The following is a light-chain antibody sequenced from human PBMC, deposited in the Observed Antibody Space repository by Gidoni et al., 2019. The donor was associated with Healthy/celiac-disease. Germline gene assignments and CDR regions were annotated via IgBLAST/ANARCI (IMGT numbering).Light chain of an antibody. J-gene: IGKJ4*01. CDR2: GAS. V-gene: IGKV3-20*01. CDR3: QQYGSSL. Sequence: EIVLTQSPGTLSLSPGERATLSCRASQSVSSSYLAWYQQKPGQPPRLLIYGASSRATGIPDRFSGGGSGTDFTLTISRLEPEDFAVYYCQQYGSSLFGGGTKVEIK. CDR1: QSVSSSY.